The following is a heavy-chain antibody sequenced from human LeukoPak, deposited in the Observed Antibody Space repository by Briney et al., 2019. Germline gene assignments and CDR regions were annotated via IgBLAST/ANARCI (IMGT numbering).Heavy chain of an antibody. V-gene: IGHV3-33*01. D-gene: IGHD3-22*01. CDR2: IWYDGSNK. J-gene: IGHJ6*02. CDR3: ARDQGYYDSSGYYYAGDYYYGMDV. Sequence: PGRSLRLSCAASGFTFSSYGMHWVRQAPGKGLDWVAVIWYDGSNKYYADSVKGRFTISRDNSKNTLYLQMNSLRAEDTAVYYCARDQGYYDSSGYYYAGDYYYGMDVWGQGTTVTVSS. CDR1: GFTFSSYG.